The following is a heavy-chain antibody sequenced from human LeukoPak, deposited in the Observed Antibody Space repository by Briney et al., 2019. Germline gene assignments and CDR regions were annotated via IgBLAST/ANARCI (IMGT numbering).Heavy chain of an antibody. D-gene: IGHD1-1*01. CDR3: AREQELEPVFDY. CDR2: INPNSGGT. Sequence: ASVKVSCKASGYTFTGYYMHWVRQAPGQGLEWMGWINPNSGGTNYAQKFQGRVTMTRDTSISTAYMELSRLRSDDTAVYYCAREQELEPVFDYWGQGTLVTVSS. V-gene: IGHV1-2*02. J-gene: IGHJ4*02. CDR1: GYTFTGYY.